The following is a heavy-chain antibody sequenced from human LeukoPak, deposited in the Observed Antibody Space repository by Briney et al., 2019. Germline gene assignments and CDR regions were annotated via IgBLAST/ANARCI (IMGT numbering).Heavy chain of an antibody. CDR1: GFSLSTSGMC. D-gene: IGHD4-17*01. V-gene: IGHV2-70*11. J-gene: IGHJ3*02. Sequence: SGPALVKPTQTLTLTCTFSGFSLSTSGMCVNWIRQPPGKALEWLARIDWDDDKYYSTSLKTRLTISKDTSKNQVVLTMTNMDPVDTATYYCARLTTRQGHDAVDIWGQGTMVTVSS. CDR3: ARLTTRQGHDAVDI. CDR2: IDWDDDK.